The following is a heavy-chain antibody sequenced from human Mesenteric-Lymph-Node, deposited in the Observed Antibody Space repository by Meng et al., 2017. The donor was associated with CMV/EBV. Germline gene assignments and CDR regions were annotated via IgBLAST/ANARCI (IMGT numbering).Heavy chain of an antibody. CDR2: IYPGDSDT. V-gene: IGHV5-51*01. CDR1: GYSFTSYW. D-gene: IGHD5-24*01. CDR3: ARVSSSTRDGYNLGASY. Sequence: GESLKISCKGSGYSFTSYWIGWVRQMPGKGLEWMGIIYPGDSDTRYSPSFQGQVTISADKSISTAYLQWSSLKASDTAMYYRARVSSSTRDGYNLGASYWGQGTLVTVSS. J-gene: IGHJ4*02.